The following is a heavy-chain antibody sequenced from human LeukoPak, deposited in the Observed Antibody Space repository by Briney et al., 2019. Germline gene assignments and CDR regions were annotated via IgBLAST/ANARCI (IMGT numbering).Heavy chain of an antibody. V-gene: IGHV3-33*01. D-gene: IGHD4-17*01. Sequence: PGRSLRLSCAASGVTFSSYGMHWVLQAPLKGLECVAVIWYDGSDNYYADSVKGRFTISRDDSKNTVYLQMDSLRAEDTAVYYCARESAPRYYGDFDYWGQGTLVTVSS. CDR3: ARESAPRYYGDFDY. CDR1: GVTFSSYG. CDR2: IWYDGSDN. J-gene: IGHJ4*02.